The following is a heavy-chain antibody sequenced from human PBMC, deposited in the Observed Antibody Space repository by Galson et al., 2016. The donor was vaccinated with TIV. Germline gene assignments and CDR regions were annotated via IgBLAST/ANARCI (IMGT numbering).Heavy chain of an antibody. CDR3: ERGWRGYPSTFDV. CDR1: GYSFPKYW. J-gene: IGHJ3*01. Sequence: QSGAEVKKPGESLKISCKGFGYSFPKYWIAWVRQVSGKGLESMGIIYPNDSDTRYSPSFQSQVTISADKSIGTAYLQWSSLKASDTGIYYCERGWRGYPSTFDVWGQGTMVSVSS. CDR2: IYPNDSDT. V-gene: IGHV5-51*01. D-gene: IGHD3-3*01.